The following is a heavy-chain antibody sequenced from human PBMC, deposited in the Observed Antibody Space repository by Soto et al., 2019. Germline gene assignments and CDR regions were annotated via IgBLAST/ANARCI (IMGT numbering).Heavy chain of an antibody. V-gene: IGHV4-59*08. J-gene: IGHJ4*02. Sequence: SETLSLACTVSGGSISSYYWSWIQQPPGKGLEWIGYIYYSGSTNYNPSLKSRVTISVDTSKNQFSLKLSSVTAADTAVYYCARRSPYYFDYWGQGTLVTVSS. CDR3: ARRSPYYFDY. CDR1: GGSISSYY. CDR2: IYYSGST.